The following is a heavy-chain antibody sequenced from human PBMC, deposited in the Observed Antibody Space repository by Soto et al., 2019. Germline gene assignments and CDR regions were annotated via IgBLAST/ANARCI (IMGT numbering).Heavy chain of an antibody. J-gene: IGHJ4*02. V-gene: IGHV4-59*01. D-gene: IGHD3-22*01. CDR2: IYYSGST. CDR1: GGSISSYY. Sequence: PSETLSLTCTVSGGSISSYYWSWIRQPPGKGLEWIGYIYYSGSTNYNPSLKRRVTISVDTSKNQFSLKLSSVTAADTAVYYCARSPIGWLPLYYFDYWGQGTLVTVSS. CDR3: ARSPIGWLPLYYFDY.